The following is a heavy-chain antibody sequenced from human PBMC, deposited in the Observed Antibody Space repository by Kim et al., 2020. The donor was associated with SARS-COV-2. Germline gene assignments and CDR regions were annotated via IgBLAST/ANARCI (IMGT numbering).Heavy chain of an antibody. V-gene: IGHV4-59*01. CDR2: IYYSGST. D-gene: IGHD3-10*01. CDR1: GGSISSYY. Sequence: SETLSLTCTVSGGSISSYYWSWIRQPPGKGLEWIGYIYYSGSTNYNPSLKSRGTISVDTSKNQFSLKLSSVTAADTAVYYCASSLYTGSYYNDWFDPWGQGTLVTVSS. J-gene: IGHJ5*02. CDR3: ASSLYTGSYYNDWFDP.